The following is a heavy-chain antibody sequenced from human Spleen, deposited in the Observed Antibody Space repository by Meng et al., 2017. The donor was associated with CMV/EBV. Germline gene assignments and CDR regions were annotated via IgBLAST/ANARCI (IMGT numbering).Heavy chain of an antibody. CDR3: ARDRGITAIQLDAFDV. J-gene: IGHJ3*01. D-gene: IGHD2-21*02. V-gene: IGHV1-2*02. CDR2: INPNSGGT. CDR1: GYTFTGYY. Sequence: ASVKVSCKASGYTFTGYYMHWVRQAPGQGLEWMGWINPNSGGTNYAQKFQGRVAVTSDTSIRTAYMELTSLRSDDTAVYFCARDRGITAIQLDAFDVWGQGTLVTVSS.